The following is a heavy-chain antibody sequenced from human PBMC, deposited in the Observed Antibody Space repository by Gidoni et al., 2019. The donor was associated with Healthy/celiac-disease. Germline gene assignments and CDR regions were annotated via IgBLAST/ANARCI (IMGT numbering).Heavy chain of an antibody. D-gene: IGHD5-18*01. Sequence: QVQLQQWGAGLLQPSETLSLTCAVYGGSFSGYYWSWIRQPPGKGLEWIWETNHRGSTNYNPSLKSRVTISVDTSKNQFSLKLSSVTAADTAVYYCARALDTAMVKAAYLDYWGQGTLVTVSS. J-gene: IGHJ4*02. CDR3: ARALDTAMVKAAYLDY. V-gene: IGHV4-34*01. CDR1: GGSFSGYY. CDR2: TNHRGST.